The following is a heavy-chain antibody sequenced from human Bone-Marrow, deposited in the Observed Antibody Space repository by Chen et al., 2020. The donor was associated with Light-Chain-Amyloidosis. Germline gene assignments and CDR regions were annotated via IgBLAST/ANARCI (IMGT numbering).Heavy chain of an antibody. Sequence: QVQLVQSGAEVKKPGASVKVSCKASGYTFTSYGISWVRQAPGQGLEWMGWISTYNGNTNYAQNLQGRVTMTTDTSTSTAYMELRSRRYDDTAVYYCARDPGYSSSWSPGSFWGQGTLVTVSS. CDR1: GYTFTSYG. CDR3: ARDPGYSSSWSPGSF. D-gene: IGHD6-13*01. V-gene: IGHV1-18*01. J-gene: IGHJ4*02. CDR2: ISTYNGNT.